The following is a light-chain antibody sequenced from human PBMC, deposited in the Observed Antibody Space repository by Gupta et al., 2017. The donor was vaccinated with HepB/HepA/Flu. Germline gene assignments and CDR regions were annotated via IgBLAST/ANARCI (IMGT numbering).Light chain of an antibody. CDR2: VAF. J-gene: IGKJ4*01. Sequence: DIQMTQSPSSLSASVGDRVTITCRASQSISNYLNWYQQKPGKAPKLLIHVAFTLQSGVPSRFSGSGSGTDFTLTITSLQPEDFATYYCQQTDSTPLTFGGGTKVVIK. V-gene: IGKV1-39*01. CDR1: QSISNY. CDR3: QQTDSTPLT.